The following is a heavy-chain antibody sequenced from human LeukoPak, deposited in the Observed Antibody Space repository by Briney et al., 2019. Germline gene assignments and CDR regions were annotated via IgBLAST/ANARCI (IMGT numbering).Heavy chain of an antibody. J-gene: IGHJ3*02. Sequence: GESLRLSCAVSGFTFSSYAMSWVRQPPGKGLEWVSVTSGVGGSTYYADSVKGRFTISRDNSKNTLYLQMISLRAEDTAAYYCAKQSILITCRDDALDIWGQGTMVIVS. V-gene: IGHV3-23*01. CDR3: AKQSILITCRDDALDI. D-gene: IGHD3-16*01. CDR1: GFTFSSYA. CDR2: TSGVGGST.